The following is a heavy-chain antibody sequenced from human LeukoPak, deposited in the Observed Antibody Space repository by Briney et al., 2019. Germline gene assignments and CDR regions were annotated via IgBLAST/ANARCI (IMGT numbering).Heavy chain of an antibody. J-gene: IGHJ3*02. Sequence: SETLSLTCTVSGGSISSGGYYWSWIRQHPGKGLEWIGYIYYSGSTYYNPSLKSRVTISVDTSKNQFSLKLSSVTAADTAMYYCARARRELHAFDIWGQGTMVTVSS. CDR3: ARARRELHAFDI. D-gene: IGHD1-26*01. CDR2: IYYSGST. CDR1: GGSISSGGYY. V-gene: IGHV4-31*03.